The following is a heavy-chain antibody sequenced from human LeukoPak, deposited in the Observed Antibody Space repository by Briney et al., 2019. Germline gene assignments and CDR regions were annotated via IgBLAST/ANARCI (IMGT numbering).Heavy chain of an antibody. D-gene: IGHD6-19*01. V-gene: IGHV3-7*01. J-gene: IGHJ4*02. CDR1: GFTFSSFA. CDR3: TRVIVAVPGYFDYFDF. CDR2: INEDGSNK. Sequence: GGSLRLSCAASGFTFSSFAMTWVRQAPGKGLEWVANINEDGSNKWHLGSVKGRFTVSRDNARNALYLQMNGLRVEDTAVYYCTRVIVAVPGYFDYFDFWGQGALVTVSS.